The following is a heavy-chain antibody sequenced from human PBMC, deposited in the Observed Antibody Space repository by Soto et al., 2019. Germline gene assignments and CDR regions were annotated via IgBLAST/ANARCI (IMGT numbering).Heavy chain of an antibody. J-gene: IGHJ6*02. CDR1: GGSISSGGYY. CDR2: IYYSGST. V-gene: IGHV4-31*03. Sequence: QVQLQESGPGLVKPSQTLSLTCTVSGGSISSGGYYWSWIRQHPGKGLEWIGYIYYSGSTYYNPSLMSRVTISVDTSKNQFSLKLSSVTAADTAVYYCARYCSSTSCYGSYYYGMDVWGQGTTVTVSS. D-gene: IGHD2-2*01. CDR3: ARYCSSTSCYGSYYYGMDV.